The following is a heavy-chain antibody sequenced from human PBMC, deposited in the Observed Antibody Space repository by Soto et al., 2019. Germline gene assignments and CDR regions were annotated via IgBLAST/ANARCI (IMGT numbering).Heavy chain of an antibody. CDR1: GYTFSSYS. CDR2: ISTYSGST. V-gene: IGHV3-23*01. Sequence: ASVKVSCKTSGYTFSSYSINWVRQAPGQGLEWMAWISTYSGSTYYADSVKGRFTISRDNSKNTLYLQMNSLRAEDTAVYYCAKDWRITMIVVVIAPFDYWGQGTLVTVSS. CDR3: AKDWRITMIVVVIAPFDY. J-gene: IGHJ4*02. D-gene: IGHD3-22*01.